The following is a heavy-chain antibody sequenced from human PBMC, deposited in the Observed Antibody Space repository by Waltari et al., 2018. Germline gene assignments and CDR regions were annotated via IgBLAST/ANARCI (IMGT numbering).Heavy chain of an antibody. Sequence: QLQLQASGPGLVKPSGTLSLTCTVSGESMSSSYVWNVCRQPPGKGLEWIGQVRGDGRTNYNPSFASRLTISLDTSTDHFSLRLTSATAADTAVYYCARDRGRGLYLDSWGQGILVTVSP. V-gene: IGHV4-4*02. D-gene: IGHD2-15*01. CDR2: VRGDGRT. CDR1: GESMSSSYV. J-gene: IGHJ4*02. CDR3: ARDRGRGLYLDS.